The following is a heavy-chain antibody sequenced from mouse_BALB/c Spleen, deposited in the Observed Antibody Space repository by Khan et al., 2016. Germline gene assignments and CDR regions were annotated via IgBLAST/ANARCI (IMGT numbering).Heavy chain of an antibody. V-gene: IGHV5-6-5*01. D-gene: IGHD2-3*01. Sequence: EVELVESGGGLVKPGGSLKLSCAASGFTFSNYVMSWVRQNPEKRLEWVASIRSGGSIYYPDSVKGRFIISRDYVRNNLYLQMSSLRSEDTAMYXWARIGDGYHYAMDYWGQGTSVTVSS. CDR2: IRSGGSI. J-gene: IGHJ4*01. CDR1: GFTFSNYV. CDR3: ARIGDGYHYAMDY.